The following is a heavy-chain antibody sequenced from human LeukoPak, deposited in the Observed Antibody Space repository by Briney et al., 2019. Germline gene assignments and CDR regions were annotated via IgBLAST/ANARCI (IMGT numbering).Heavy chain of an antibody. D-gene: IGHD3-3*01. J-gene: IGHJ6*02. CDR3: ARDAPDYDFWSGYYPGQVQPYYYYGMDA. Sequence: PGGSLRLSCAASGFTFSDYYMSWIRQAPGKGLEWVSYISSSGSTIYYADSVKGRFTISRDNAKNSLYLQMNSLRAEDTAVYYCARDAPDYDFWSGYYPGQVQPYYYYGMDAWGQGTTVTVSS. CDR2: ISSSGSTI. V-gene: IGHV3-11*01. CDR1: GFTFSDYY.